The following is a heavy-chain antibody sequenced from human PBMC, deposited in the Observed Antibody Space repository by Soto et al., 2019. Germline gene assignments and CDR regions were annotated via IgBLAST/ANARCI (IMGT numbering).Heavy chain of an antibody. V-gene: IGHV3-7*03. D-gene: IGHD3-16*01. CDR3: ARGGGNFDY. J-gene: IGHJ4*02. CDR1: GFTFSSYW. Sequence: EVQLVESGGDLVQPGGSLRLSCAASGFTFSSYWMSWVRQAPGRGLEWVANIDQDGGDKNYVDSVKGRFTISRDNANNSLFLQRNSLRVEDTAVYYCARGGGNFDYWGQGTLVTVSS. CDR2: IDQDGGDK.